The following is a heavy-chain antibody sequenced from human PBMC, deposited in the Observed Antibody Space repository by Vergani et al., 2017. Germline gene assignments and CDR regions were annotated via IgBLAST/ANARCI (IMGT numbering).Heavy chain of an antibody. V-gene: IGHV1-18*04. CDR3: AGDPGYLFVPAAPYYNYYYCMAV. CDR2: ISAYNGNT. D-gene: IGHD2-2*01. CDR1: GYTFTSYG. Sequence: QVQLVQSGAEVKKPGASVKVSCKASGYTFTSYGISWARQAPGQGLEWMGCISAYNGNTNYAQKLQGRVTMTTDTSTSTAYMELRSLRSDDTAVYYCAGDPGYLFVPAAPYYNYYYCMAVWDRGTTVTVSS. J-gene: IGHJ6*02.